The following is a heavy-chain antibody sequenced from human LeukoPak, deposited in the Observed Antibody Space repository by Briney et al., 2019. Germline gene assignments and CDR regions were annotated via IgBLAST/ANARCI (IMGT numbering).Heavy chain of an antibody. V-gene: IGHV1-18*01. CDR1: GCTFTSYG. J-gene: IGHJ4*02. CDR3: ASDNQYCSGGSCLLDY. D-gene: IGHD2-15*01. CDR2: ISAYNGNT. Sequence: ASVKVSCKASGCTFTSYGISWVRQAPGQGFEWMGWISAYNGNTNYAQKLQGRVTMTTDTSTSTAYMELRSLRSDDTAVYYCASDNQYCSGGSCLLDYWGQGTLVTVSS.